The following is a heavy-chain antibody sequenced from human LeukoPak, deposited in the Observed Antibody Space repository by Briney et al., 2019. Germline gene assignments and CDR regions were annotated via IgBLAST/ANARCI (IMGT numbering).Heavy chain of an antibody. CDR2: IYTSGST. CDR3: ARLRRLNYYDSSGYAFDI. V-gene: IGHV4-4*09. D-gene: IGHD3-22*01. Sequence: AETLSLTCTVSGGSISSYYRSWIRQPPGKGLEWIGYIYTSGSTNYNPSLKSRVTISVDTSKNQFSLKLSSVTAADTAVYYCARLRRLNYYDSSGYAFDIWGQGTMVTVSS. CDR1: GGSISSYY. J-gene: IGHJ3*02.